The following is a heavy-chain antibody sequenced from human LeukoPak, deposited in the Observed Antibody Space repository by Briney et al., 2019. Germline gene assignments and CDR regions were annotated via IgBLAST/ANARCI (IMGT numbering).Heavy chain of an antibody. D-gene: IGHD6-13*01. Sequence: ASVTVSCKASGYTFTSYGISWVRQAPGQGLEWMGWISAYNGNTNYAQKLQGRVTMTTDTSTSTAYMELRSLRSDDTAVYYCARDSRQQSPDEQIDYWGQGTLVTVSS. J-gene: IGHJ4*02. V-gene: IGHV1-18*01. CDR1: GYTFTSYG. CDR3: ARDSRQQSPDEQIDY. CDR2: ISAYNGNT.